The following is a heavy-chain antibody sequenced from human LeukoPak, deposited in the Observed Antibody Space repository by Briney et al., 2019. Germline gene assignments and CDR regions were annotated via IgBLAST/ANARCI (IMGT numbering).Heavy chain of an antibody. D-gene: IGHD2-15*01. J-gene: IGHJ4*02. V-gene: IGHV3-30*18. CDR2: ISYDGSNK. Sequence: PGGSLRLSCAASGFTFSSYGMHWVRQAPGKGLEWVAVISYDGSNKYYADSVKGRFTISRDNSKNTLYLQMNSLRAEDTAVYYCAKEDVGYCSGGSCYGGYFDYWGQGTLVTVSS. CDR1: GFTFSSYG. CDR3: AKEDVGYCSGGSCYGGYFDY.